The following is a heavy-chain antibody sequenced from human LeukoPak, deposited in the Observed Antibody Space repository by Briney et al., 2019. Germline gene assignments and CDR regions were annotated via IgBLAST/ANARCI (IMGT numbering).Heavy chain of an antibody. Sequence: PSETLSLTCTVSGDSITNSNYFWGWIRQPPGQGLEWIGEVFYNGNTHYNPSLKSRVTISVDTSKNQFSLKLSSVTAADTAVYYCARGRGRHPHPPYGMDVWGQGTTVTVSS. CDR3: ARGRGRHPHPPYGMDV. V-gene: IGHV4-39*07. CDR2: VFYNGNT. D-gene: IGHD6-6*01. J-gene: IGHJ6*02. CDR1: GDSITNSNYF.